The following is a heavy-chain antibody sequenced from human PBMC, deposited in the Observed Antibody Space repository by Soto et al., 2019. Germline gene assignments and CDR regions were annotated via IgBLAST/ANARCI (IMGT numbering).Heavy chain of an antibody. D-gene: IGHD6-13*01. CDR2: IYHSGST. J-gene: IGHJ6*02. CDR3: ARACLSYSSTYYYYGMDV. Sequence: PSETLSLTCAVSGGSISSSNWWSWVRQPPGKGLEWIGEIYHSGSTNYNPSLKSRVTISVDTSKNQFSLKLSSVTAADTAVYYCARACLSYSSTYYYYGMDVWGQGTTVTVSS. V-gene: IGHV4-4*02. CDR1: GGSISSSNW.